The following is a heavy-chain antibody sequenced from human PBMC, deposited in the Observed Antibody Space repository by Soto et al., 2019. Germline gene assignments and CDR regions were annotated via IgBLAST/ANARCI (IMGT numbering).Heavy chain of an antibody. Sequence: SVKVSCKASGGTFSSYAISWVRQAPGQGLEWMGGIIPIFGTANYAQKFQGRVTITADESTSTAYMELSSLRSEDTAVYYCAREEVNGYCSGGSCYYDAFDIWGQGTMVTVSS. D-gene: IGHD2-15*01. V-gene: IGHV1-69*13. J-gene: IGHJ3*02. CDR3: AREEVNGYCSGGSCYYDAFDI. CDR1: GGTFSSYA. CDR2: IIPIFGTA.